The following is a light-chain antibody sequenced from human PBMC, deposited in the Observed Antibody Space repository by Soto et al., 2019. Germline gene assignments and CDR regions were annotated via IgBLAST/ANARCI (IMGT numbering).Light chain of an antibody. V-gene: IGLV1-40*01. Sequence: QSVLTQPPSVSGAPGQRVTISCTGSSSNIGAGYDVHWYQQLPGTAPKLLIYGNSNRPSGVPDRFSGSKSGTSASLAISGLRSEDEADYYCATWDDRLRAYVIGAGTKVTVL. J-gene: IGLJ1*01. CDR3: ATWDDRLRAYV. CDR2: GNS. CDR1: SSNIGAGYD.